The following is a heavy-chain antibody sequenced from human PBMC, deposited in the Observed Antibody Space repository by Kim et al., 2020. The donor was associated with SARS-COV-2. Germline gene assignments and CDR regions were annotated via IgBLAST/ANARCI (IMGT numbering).Heavy chain of an antibody. CDR1: GGSISSYY. CDR2: IYYSGST. J-gene: IGHJ5*02. D-gene: IGHD2-15*01. V-gene: IGHV4-59*01. CDR3: SRDGCSGGSCYSWFDH. Sequence: SETLSLTCTVSGGSISSYYWSWIRQPPGKGLEWIGYIYYSGSTNYNPSLKSRVTISVDTSKNQFSLKLSSVTAADTAVYYCSRDGCSGGSCYSWFDHWC.